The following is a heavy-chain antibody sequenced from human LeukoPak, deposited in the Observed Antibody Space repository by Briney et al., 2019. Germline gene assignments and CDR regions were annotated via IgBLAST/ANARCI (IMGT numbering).Heavy chain of an antibody. D-gene: IGHD4-17*01. J-gene: IGHJ6*02. CDR2: IYYSGST. V-gene: IGHV4-59*01. CDR1: GGSISRYY. Sequence: PSETLSLTCTVSGGSISRYYWSWIRQPPGKGLEWLGYIYYSGSTNYNPSLKSRVTISVDTSKNQFSLKLSSVTAADTAVYYCARERKDYEGYYGMDVWGQGTPVTVSS. CDR3: ARERKDYEGYYGMDV.